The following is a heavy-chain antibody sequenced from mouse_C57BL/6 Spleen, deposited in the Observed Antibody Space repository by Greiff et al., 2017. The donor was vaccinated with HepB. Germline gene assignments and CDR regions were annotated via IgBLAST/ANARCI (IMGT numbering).Heavy chain of an antibody. D-gene: IGHD2-2*01. V-gene: IGHV1-5*01. Sequence: VQLQQSGTVLARPGASVKMSCKTSGYTFTSYWMHWVKQRPGQGLEWIGAIYPGNSDTSYNQKFKGKAKRTAVTSASTAYMELSSLTNEDSAVYYCIGGYGGGWFAYWGQGTLVTVSA. CDR1: GYTFTSYW. CDR3: IGGYGGGWFAY. J-gene: IGHJ3*01. CDR2: IYPGNSDT.